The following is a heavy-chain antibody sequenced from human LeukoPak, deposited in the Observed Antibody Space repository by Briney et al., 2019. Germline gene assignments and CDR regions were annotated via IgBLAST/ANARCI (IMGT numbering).Heavy chain of an antibody. CDR1: GGSISSSSYY. CDR3: ARLPTTMTTYYFDF. Sequence: PSETLSLTCTVSGGSISSSSYYWGWIRQPPGKGLEWIGSIHYRGSTHYNPSLKSRLTISVDTSKNQFSLNLNSVTAADTAVYYCARLPTTMTTYYFDFWGQGTLVTVSS. V-gene: IGHV4-39*01. J-gene: IGHJ4*02. CDR2: IHYRGST. D-gene: IGHD4-17*01.